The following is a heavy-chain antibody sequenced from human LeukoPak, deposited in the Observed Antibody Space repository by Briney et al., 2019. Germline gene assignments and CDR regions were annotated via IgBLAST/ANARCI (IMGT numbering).Heavy chain of an antibody. CDR2: ISGDGGST. D-gene: IGHD2-15*01. Sequence: GGSLRLSCTASGFTFDDYVMHWVRQAPGKALEWVSLISGDGGSTYYADSVKGRFTISRDNSKNSLYLQMNSLRTDDTALYYCAKDHYCSGGSCFSPFDYWGQGTLVTVSS. J-gene: IGHJ4*02. CDR1: GFTFDDYV. CDR3: AKDHYCSGGSCFSPFDY. V-gene: IGHV3-43*02.